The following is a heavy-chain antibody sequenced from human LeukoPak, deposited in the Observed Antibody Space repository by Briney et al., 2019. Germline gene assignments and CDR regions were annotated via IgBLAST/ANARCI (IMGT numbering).Heavy chain of an antibody. J-gene: IGHJ5*02. CDR1: GFTFSDYS. CDR3: ARGRGGDNSNWFDP. Sequence: GGSLRLSCAASGFTFSDYSMNWVRQAPGKGLEWVSAIIKSGSRIYYADSVKGRFTISRDNANNSLYLQMTGLRAEDTAVYYCARGRGGDNSNWFDPWGPGTLVTVSS. V-gene: IGHV3-21*01. D-gene: IGHD4-23*01. CDR2: IIKSGSRI.